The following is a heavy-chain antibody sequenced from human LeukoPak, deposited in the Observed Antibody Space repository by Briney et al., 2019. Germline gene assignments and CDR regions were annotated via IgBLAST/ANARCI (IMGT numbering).Heavy chain of an antibody. CDR2: ISSNGGGT. CDR3: ARAPGPSGGPEY. V-gene: IGHV3-64*01. Sequence: GGSLRLSCAASGFTFSSYGMGWVRQAPGKGLQYVSAISSNGGGTYYANSVKGRFTISRDNSKNTLYLQMGSLRVEDMAVYYCARAPGPSGGPEYWGQGTLVTVSS. CDR1: GFTFSSYG. J-gene: IGHJ4*02. D-gene: IGHD2-15*01.